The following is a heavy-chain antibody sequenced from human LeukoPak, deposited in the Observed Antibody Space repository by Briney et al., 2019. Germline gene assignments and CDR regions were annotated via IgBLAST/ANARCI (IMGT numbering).Heavy chain of an antibody. J-gene: IGHJ4*02. CDR3: ARGGGRYSSSGYPIDY. CDR1: GYTFTSYG. V-gene: IGHV1-18*01. CDR2: ISAYNGNT. Sequence: GASVKVSCKASGYTFTSYGISWVRQAPGQGLEWMGWISAYNGNTNYEQKLQGRVTMTTDTSTSTAYMELRSLRSDDTAVYYCARGGGRYSSSGYPIDYWGQGTLVTVSS. D-gene: IGHD3-22*01.